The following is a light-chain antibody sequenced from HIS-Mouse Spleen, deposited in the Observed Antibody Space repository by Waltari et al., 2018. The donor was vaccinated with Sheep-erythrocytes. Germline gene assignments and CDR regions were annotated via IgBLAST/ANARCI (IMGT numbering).Light chain of an antibody. CDR1: QDISNY. V-gene: IGKV1-33*01. J-gene: IGKJ4*01. CDR3: QQSYSTPPLT. Sequence: DIQMTQSPSSLSASVGDRVTITCKASQDISNYLNWYQQKPGKAPKLLIYDASNLETGVPSRFSGSGSGTDFTFTISSLQPEDIATYYCQQSYSTPPLTFGGGTKVEIK. CDR2: DAS.